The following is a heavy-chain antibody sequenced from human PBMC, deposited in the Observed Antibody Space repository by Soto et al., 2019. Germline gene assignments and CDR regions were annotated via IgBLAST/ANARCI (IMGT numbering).Heavy chain of an antibody. J-gene: IGHJ4*02. Sequence: QLQLQESGPGLVKPSETLSLTCAVSGASISRTGFHWGWIRQPPGQGLEWIGSIYEGATTFYNSSLKSRVTISADTSKNHFSLKLKSVTAADTAVYYCVRGWDDLLTGVWLSFDYWGRGTPVTVPS. CDR3: VRGWDDLLTGVWLSFDY. D-gene: IGHD3-9*01. CDR1: GASISRTGFH. CDR2: IYEGATT. V-gene: IGHV4-39*07.